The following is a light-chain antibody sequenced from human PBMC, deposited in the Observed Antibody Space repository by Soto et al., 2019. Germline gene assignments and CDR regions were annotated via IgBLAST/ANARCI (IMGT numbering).Light chain of an antibody. Sequence: EIVMTQSPATLSVSPGERATLSCGASQSVSSSYLAWYQQKPGLAPRLLIFDASSRATGIPDRFSGGGSGTDFTLTVSRLEPEDFAVYYCQQYSRSPLTFGQGTKVDIK. CDR2: DAS. J-gene: IGKJ1*01. CDR3: QQYSRSPLT. CDR1: QSVSSSY. V-gene: IGKV3D-20*01.